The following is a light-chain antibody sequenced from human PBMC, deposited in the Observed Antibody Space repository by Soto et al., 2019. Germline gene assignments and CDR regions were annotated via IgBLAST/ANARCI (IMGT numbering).Light chain of an antibody. CDR2: AAS. CDR1: QTVDGNY. V-gene: IGKV3-20*01. Sequence: EIVLTQSPGTLSLSPGERATLSCRASQTVDGNYLAWYQQKPGQAPRLLIYAASSRAYVIPDRFTGSGSGTDFTLTISRLEPEDFAVYYCQQYNNWPPMYTFGQGTKLEIK. J-gene: IGKJ2*01. CDR3: QQYNNWPPMYT.